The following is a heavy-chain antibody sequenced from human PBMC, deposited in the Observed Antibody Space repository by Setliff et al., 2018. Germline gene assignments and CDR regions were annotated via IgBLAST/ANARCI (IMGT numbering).Heavy chain of an antibody. D-gene: IGHD2-15*01. J-gene: IGHJ6*03. CDR1: GFNFSNYE. CDR3: ARDLGARYCSGGSCSHYYYYYYMDV. Sequence: GGSLRLSCSGSGFNFSNYEINWVRQAPGKGLEWISYISSIGRLIHYADSVKGRFTVFRGNAGNSVHLQMNSLRAEDTAVYYCARDLGARYCSGGSCSHYYYYYYMDVWGKGTTVTVSS. CDR2: ISSIGRLI. V-gene: IGHV3-48*03.